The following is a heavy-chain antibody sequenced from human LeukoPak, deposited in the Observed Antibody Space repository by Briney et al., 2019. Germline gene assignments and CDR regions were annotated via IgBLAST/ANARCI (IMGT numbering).Heavy chain of an antibody. V-gene: IGHV4-39*01. Sequence: SETLSLTCTVSGGSISSSSYYWGWIRQPPGKGLEWIGSIYYSGSTYYNPSLKSRVTISVDTSKNQFSLKLSSVTAADTAVYYCARVRYSSGWYPSDYFDYWGQGTLVTVSS. D-gene: IGHD6-19*01. CDR3: ARVRYSSGWYPSDYFDY. J-gene: IGHJ4*02. CDR1: GGSISSSSYY. CDR2: IYYSGST.